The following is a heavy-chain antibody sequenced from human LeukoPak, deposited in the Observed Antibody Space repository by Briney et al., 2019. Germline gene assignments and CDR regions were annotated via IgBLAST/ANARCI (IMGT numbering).Heavy chain of an antibody. V-gene: IGHV3-72*01. J-gene: IGHJ4*02. Sequence: GGSLRLSCAASGFTFSDHYRDWVRQAPGKGLEWVGRTKNKANSYTTEYAASVKGRFTISRDESKNSLYLQMNSLKTEDTAVYYCALRERGAVAGNYWGQGTLVTVSS. CDR2: TKNKANSYTT. CDR1: GFTFSDHY. D-gene: IGHD6-19*01. CDR3: ALRERGAVAGNY.